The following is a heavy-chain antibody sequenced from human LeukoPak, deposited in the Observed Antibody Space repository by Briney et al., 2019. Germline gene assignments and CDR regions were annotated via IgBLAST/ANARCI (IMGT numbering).Heavy chain of an antibody. J-gene: IGHJ6*02. Sequence: GGSLRLSCAGSGFIFNNYAMHWVRQPPGKGLEWVAVISYDGSNKYYADSVKGRFTISRDNSKNTLYLQMNSLRAEDTAVYYCAKDGGDSSNYYGMDVWGQGTTVTVSS. CDR3: AKDGGDSSNYYGMDV. D-gene: IGHD2-2*01. CDR2: ISYDGSNK. CDR1: GFIFNNYA. V-gene: IGHV3-30*18.